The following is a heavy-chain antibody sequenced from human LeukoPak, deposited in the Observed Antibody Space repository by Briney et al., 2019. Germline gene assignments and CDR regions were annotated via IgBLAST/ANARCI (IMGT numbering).Heavy chain of an antibody. Sequence: ASVKVSCKASGYTFTGYYMHWVRQAPGQGLEWMGWINPNSGGTNYAQKFQGWVTMTRDTSISTAYMELSRLRSDDTAVYYCAREHSCSSSERDYYYYGMDVWGQGTTVTVSS. CDR1: GYTFTGYY. CDR3: AREHSCSSSERDYYYYGMDV. D-gene: IGHD6-6*01. V-gene: IGHV1-2*04. CDR2: INPNSGGT. J-gene: IGHJ6*02.